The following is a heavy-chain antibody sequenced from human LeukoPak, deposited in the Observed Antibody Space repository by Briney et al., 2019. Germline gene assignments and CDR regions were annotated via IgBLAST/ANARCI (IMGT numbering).Heavy chain of an antibody. Sequence: PGGSLRLSCAASGFTFSSYLMTWVRQAPGKGLEWVANIKQDGSEKYYVDSVKGRFTISRDNAKNSLYLQMNSLRAEDTAVYYCAVIYGSSWPWGQGTLVTVSS. D-gene: IGHD6-13*01. V-gene: IGHV3-7*02. CDR1: GFTFSSYL. CDR3: AVIYGSSWP. CDR2: IKQDGSEK. J-gene: IGHJ5*02.